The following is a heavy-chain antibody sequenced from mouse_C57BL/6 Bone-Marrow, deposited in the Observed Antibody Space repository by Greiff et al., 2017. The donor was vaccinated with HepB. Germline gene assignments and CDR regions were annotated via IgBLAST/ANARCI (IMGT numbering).Heavy chain of an antibody. CDR2: ISSGSSTI. CDR1: GFTFSDYG. D-gene: IGHD1-1*01. Sequence: EVKLVESGGGLVKPGGSLELSCAASGFTFSDYGMHWVRQAPEKGLEWVAYISSGSSTIYYADTVKGRFTISRDNAKNTLFLQMTSLRSEDTAMYYCHGSPGWYFDVWGTGTTVTVSS. V-gene: IGHV5-17*01. J-gene: IGHJ1*03. CDR3: HGSPGWYFDV.